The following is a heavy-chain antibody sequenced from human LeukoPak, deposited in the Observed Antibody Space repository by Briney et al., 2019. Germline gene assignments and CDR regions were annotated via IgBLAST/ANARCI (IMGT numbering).Heavy chain of an antibody. Sequence: SQTLSLTCTVSGGSISSGGYYWSWIRQHPGKGLEWIGHIYYSGSTYYNPSLKSRVTISVDTSKNQFSLKLSSVTAADTAVYYCAIYRTPYYYDSSGYYDNWFDPWGQGTLVTVSS. CDR1: GGSISSGGYY. D-gene: IGHD3-22*01. V-gene: IGHV4-31*03. CDR2: IYYSGST. CDR3: AIYRTPYYYDSSGYYDNWFDP. J-gene: IGHJ5*02.